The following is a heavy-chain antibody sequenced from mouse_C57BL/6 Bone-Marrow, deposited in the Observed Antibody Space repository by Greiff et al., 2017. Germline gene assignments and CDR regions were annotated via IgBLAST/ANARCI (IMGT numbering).Heavy chain of an antibody. CDR3: ARVSYYYGSSWFAY. Sequence: VQLQQPGAELVKPGASVKMSCKASGYTFTSYWITWVKQRPGQGLEWIGDIYPGSGSTNYNEKFKSKATLTVDTSSSTAYMQLSSLTSEDSAVYYCARVSYYYGSSWFAYWGQGTLVTVSA. J-gene: IGHJ3*01. CDR1: GYTFTSYW. CDR2: IYPGSGST. D-gene: IGHD1-1*01. V-gene: IGHV1-55*01.